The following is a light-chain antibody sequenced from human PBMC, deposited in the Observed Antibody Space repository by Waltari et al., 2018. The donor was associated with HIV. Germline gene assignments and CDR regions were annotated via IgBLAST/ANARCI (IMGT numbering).Light chain of an antibody. V-gene: IGKV4-1*01. CDR3: QQYYSLGPT. CDR2: GAS. Sequence: DIVMTQSPNSLAVSLGERATINCRSSRTILFSSENRNCLAWYQQKPGQSPKLLIYGASTRASGVPDRFSGSGSGTNFSLTISSLQTDDVALYYCQQYYSLGPTFGGGTKVEIK. CDR1: RTILFSSENRNC. J-gene: IGKJ4*01.